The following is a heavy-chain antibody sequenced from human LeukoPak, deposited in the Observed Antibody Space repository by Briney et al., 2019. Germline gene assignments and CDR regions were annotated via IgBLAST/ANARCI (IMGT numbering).Heavy chain of an antibody. CDR2: ISGTGENT. Sequence: GGSLRLSCAASGFTFSSYPMNWVRQAPGRGLEWVSTISGTGENTYYADSVKGRFTLSRDNSKNTLYLQMNSLRAEDTAVYYCAKRPAYSGSGLFDYWGQGTLVTVSS. D-gene: IGHD1-26*01. J-gene: IGHJ4*02. V-gene: IGHV3-23*01. CDR1: GFTFSSYP. CDR3: AKRPAYSGSGLFDY.